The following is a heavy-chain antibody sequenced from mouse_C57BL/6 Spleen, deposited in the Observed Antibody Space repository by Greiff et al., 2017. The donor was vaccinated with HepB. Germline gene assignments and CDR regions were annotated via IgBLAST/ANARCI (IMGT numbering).Heavy chain of an antibody. V-gene: IGHV10-1*01. CDR2: IRSKSNNYAT. D-gene: IGHD2-5*01. CDR3: VRDGGPFTVVSHFDY. CDR1: GFSFNTYA. J-gene: IGHJ2*01. Sequence: EVHLVESGGGLVQPKGSLKLSCAASGFSFNTYAMNWVRQAPGKGLEWVARIRSKSNNYATYYADSVKDRFTISRDDSESMLYLQMNNLKTEDTAMYYCVRDGGPFTVVSHFDYWGQGTTLTVSS.